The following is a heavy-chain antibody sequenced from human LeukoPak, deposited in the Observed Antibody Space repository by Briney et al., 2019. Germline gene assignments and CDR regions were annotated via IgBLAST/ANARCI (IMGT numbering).Heavy chain of an antibody. J-gene: IGHJ5*02. CDR1: GFTFSSFW. D-gene: IGHD6-13*01. V-gene: IGHV3-7*01. Sequence: GGSLRLSCAASGFTFSSFWMSWVRQAPGKGLEWVASIKQDATEKFYVDSVKGRFTISRDNAKTSVYLEMNSLRVEDTAVYYCARGNIPGTGRFDPWGQGTPVTVSS. CDR3: ARGNIPGTGRFDP. CDR2: IKQDATEK.